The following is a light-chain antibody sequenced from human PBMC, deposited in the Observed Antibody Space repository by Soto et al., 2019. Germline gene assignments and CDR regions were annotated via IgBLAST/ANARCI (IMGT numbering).Light chain of an antibody. CDR3: QQYGSSPPIT. CDR1: QRVFSTY. CDR2: GAS. J-gene: IGKJ5*01. Sequence: EIVLTQSPATLSLSPVEGATVSVSAIQRVFSTYLAWYQQKPGQAPRLLIYGASSRATGIPDRFSGSGSGTDFTLTISRLEPEDFAVYYCQQYGSSPPITFGQGTRLEIK. V-gene: IGKV3-20*01.